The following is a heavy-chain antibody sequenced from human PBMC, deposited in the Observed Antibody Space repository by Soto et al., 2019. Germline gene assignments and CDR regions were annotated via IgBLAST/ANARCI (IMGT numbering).Heavy chain of an antibody. CDR3: AKDRTVAARNFDY. CDR2: ISTSIAAT. J-gene: IGHJ4*02. CDR1: GFAFSNYA. D-gene: IGHD6-6*01. V-gene: IGHV3-23*01. Sequence: EVQLLESGGGLVQPGGSLRLSCAASGFAFSNYAMGWVRQAPGKGLEWVSSISTSIAATYYADSVKGRFTISRDDSKDTLYRQMNSLRAEDSAVYYCAKDRTVAARNFDYWGQGTQVTVSS.